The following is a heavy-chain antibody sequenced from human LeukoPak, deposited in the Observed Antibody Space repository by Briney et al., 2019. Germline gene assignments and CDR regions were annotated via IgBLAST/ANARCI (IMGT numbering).Heavy chain of an antibody. Sequence: ASVRVSCKASVYTFTNYIITWVRQAPGQGLEWMGRTSGYNGHTNSAQKLQGRVDMTTHTSTATAYRERGSLRPDDTSVNECASGGNYFRFDPWGQGTLVTVSS. CDR3: ASGGNYFRFDP. J-gene: IGHJ5*02. CDR1: VYTFTNYI. V-gene: IGHV1-18*01. CDR2: TSGYNGHT. D-gene: IGHD1-26*01.